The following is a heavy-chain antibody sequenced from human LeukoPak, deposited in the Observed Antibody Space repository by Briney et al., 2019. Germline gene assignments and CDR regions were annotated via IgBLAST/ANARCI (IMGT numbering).Heavy chain of an antibody. CDR3: ARGYYDFWSGYYNNWFDP. J-gene: IGHJ5*02. Sequence: SVKVSCKASGGTFSSYAISWVRQAPGQGLEWMGGIIPIFGTANYAQKFQGRVTITADESTSTAYMELSSLRAEDTAVYYCARGYYDFWSGYYNNWFDPWGQGTLVTVSS. V-gene: IGHV1-69*13. CDR2: IIPIFGTA. CDR1: GGTFSSYA. D-gene: IGHD3-3*01.